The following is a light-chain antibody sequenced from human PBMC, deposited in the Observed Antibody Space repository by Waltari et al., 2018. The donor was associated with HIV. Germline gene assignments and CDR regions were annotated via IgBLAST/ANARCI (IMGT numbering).Light chain of an antibody. CDR3: QQYTGYPLT. Sequence: DIQMTQSPSSLSASVGDRVTITCRASHGISNYLAWFQQRPGEAPKSLIYAASTLQSGVPSKFRGSGSETYFTLTINSLQSEDSATYYCQQYTGYPLTFGQGTRLEIK. CDR2: AAS. V-gene: IGKV1-16*02. CDR1: HGISNY. J-gene: IGKJ5*01.